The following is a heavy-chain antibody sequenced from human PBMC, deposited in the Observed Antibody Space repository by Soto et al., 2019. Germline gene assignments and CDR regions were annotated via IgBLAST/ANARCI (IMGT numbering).Heavy chain of an antibody. CDR2: IYYSGST. V-gene: IGHV4-59*08. D-gene: IGHD3-10*01. CDR3: ARNYGPGYTFDY. CDR1: GGSISSYN. J-gene: IGHJ4*02. Sequence: SAPLSLTCTVSGGSISSYNWSCFRQPPGKGLEWIGYIYYSGSTNYNPSLKSRVTISVDTSKNQFSLKLSSVTAADTAVYYCARNYGPGYTFDYWGQGTLVTVS.